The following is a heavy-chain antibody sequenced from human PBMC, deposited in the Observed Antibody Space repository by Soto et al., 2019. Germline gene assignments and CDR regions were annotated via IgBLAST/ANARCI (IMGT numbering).Heavy chain of an antibody. J-gene: IGHJ4*02. CDR2: IYWGDDK. CDR1: GFSLSTGGVG. CDR3: ARTRGRSTLDY. Sequence: ESGPTLVNPPQTLTLTCTFSGFSLSTGGVGVGWFRQPPGKALEWLALIYWGDDKRYRPSLKSRLTITKDTSKNQVVLTMTNMDPTDTATYYGARTRGRSTLDYWGQGTLVTVSS. V-gene: IGHV2-5*02. D-gene: IGHD2-2*01.